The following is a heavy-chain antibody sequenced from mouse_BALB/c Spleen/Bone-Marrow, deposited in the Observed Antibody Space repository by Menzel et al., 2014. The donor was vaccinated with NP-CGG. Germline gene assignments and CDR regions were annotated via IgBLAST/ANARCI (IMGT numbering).Heavy chain of an antibody. D-gene: IGHD4-1*01. CDR1: GFTFSSFG. CDR2: ISSGSSTI. CDR3: TRGGNWEDFDY. Sequence: EVKLVESGGGLVQPGGSRKLSCAASGFTFSSFGMHWVRQAPERGLEWVAYISSGSSTIYYADTVKGRFTISRDNPKNTLFLQMTSRRSEDTAMYYCTRGGNWEDFDYWGQGTTLTVSS. V-gene: IGHV5-17*02. J-gene: IGHJ2*01.